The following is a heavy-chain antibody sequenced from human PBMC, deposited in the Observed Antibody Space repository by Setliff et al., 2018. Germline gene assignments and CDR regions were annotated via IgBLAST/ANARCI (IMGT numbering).Heavy chain of an antibody. J-gene: IGHJ4*02. CDR1: GGSISTYY. V-gene: IGHV4-59*01. Sequence: SETLSLTCTVSGGSISTYYWSWIRQPPGKGLEFIGYVYYSGTTNYDPSLKGRVTMSVDTSKNQFSLKLSSVTAADTAVYYCARGGTYRYFDYWGQGTLVTVSS. CDR2: VYYSGTT. CDR3: ARGGTYRYFDY.